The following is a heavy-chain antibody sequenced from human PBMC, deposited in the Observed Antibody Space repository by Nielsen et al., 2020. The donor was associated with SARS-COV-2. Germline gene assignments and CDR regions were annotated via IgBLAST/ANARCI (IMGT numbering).Heavy chain of an antibody. CDR3: SRARWFGEFLNFDY. D-gene: IGHD3-10*01. J-gene: IGHJ4*02. CDR2: INTNTGNP. CDR1: GYIFNDHS. V-gene: IGHV7-4-1*02. Sequence: ASVQVSCKASGYIFNDHSINWVRQAPGQGLEWMGWINTNTGNPTYAQGFTGRFGFTLDTSVNTSYLQISSLKADDTAVYFCSRARWFGEFLNFDYWGQGALVTVSS.